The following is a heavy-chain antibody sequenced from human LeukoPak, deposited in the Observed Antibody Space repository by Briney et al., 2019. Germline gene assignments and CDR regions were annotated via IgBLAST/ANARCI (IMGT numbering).Heavy chain of an antibody. Sequence: GSPRPSCASSGFTFSSYWMSWVRQAPGEGLEWVANMKQDGSEKYYVDSGKGRFTISRDNAQNSLYLQMNSLRAEDTAVYYWARAYFTEVTTVSSITFDYWGQGTLVTVSS. D-gene: IGHD4-17*01. CDR2: MKQDGSEK. CDR3: ARAYFTEVTTVSSITFDY. V-gene: IGHV3-7*01. J-gene: IGHJ4*02. CDR1: GFTFSSYW.